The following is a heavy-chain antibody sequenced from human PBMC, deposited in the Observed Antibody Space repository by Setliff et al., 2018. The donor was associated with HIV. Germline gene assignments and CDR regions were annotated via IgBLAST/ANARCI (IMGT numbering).Heavy chain of an antibody. J-gene: IGHJ6*03. V-gene: IGHV4-34*01. CDR2: VNHSRRS. CDR3: ARGRYYYYDMDV. Sequence: SETLSLTCAVYGGSFSGYYWSWLRQPPGKGLEWIGEVNHSRRSNYNPSLKSRVAISVDMSKNQFSLRLNSVTAADTAVYYCARGRYYYYDMDVWGKGTTVTVSS. CDR1: GGSFSGYY.